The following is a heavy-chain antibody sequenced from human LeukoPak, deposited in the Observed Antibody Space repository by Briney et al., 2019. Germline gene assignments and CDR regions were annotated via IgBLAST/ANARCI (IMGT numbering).Heavy chain of an antibody. Sequence: SETLSLTCTVSGGSISSYYWSWIRQPPGKGLEWIGYIYYSGSTNYNPSLKSRVTISVDTSKNQFSLKLSSVTAADTAEYYCARERTTGTTFDYWGQGTLVTVSS. V-gene: IGHV4-59*01. CDR3: ARERTTGTTFDY. J-gene: IGHJ4*02. CDR2: IYYSGST. CDR1: GGSISSYY. D-gene: IGHD1-1*01.